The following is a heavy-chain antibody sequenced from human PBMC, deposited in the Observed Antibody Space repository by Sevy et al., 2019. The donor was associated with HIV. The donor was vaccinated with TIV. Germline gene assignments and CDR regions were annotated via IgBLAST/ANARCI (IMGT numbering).Heavy chain of an antibody. CDR3: ARSAAAGIEAWFDP. Sequence: GGSLRLSCVGSGFTFSRHAMHWVRQAPGKGLEWVAVILYDGSNKYYADSVKGRFTISRDNSKNTLDLEMNSLRPEDTAVYYCARSAAAGIEAWFDPWGLRTLVTVSS. CDR2: ILYDGSNK. CDR1: GFTFSRHA. D-gene: IGHD6-13*01. J-gene: IGHJ5*02. V-gene: IGHV3-30-3*01.